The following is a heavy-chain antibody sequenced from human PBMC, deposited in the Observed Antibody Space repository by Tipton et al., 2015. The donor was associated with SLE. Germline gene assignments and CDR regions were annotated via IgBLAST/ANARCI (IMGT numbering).Heavy chain of an antibody. CDR3: TRVPRYNWNYIAD. CDR1: GGPIDSGDYY. Sequence: TLSLTCSVSGGPIDSGDYYWVWIRQPPGKGLEWIGSFSYTGSSHYNPSLKSRVTISVDTSKNQISLKLTSVTAADTAVYHCTRVPRYNWNYIADWGQGTLVSVSS. D-gene: IGHD1-7*01. V-gene: IGHV4-39*07. J-gene: IGHJ4*02. CDR2: FSYTGSS.